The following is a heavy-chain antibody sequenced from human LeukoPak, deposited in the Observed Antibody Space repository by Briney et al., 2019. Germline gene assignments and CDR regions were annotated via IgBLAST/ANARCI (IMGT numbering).Heavy chain of an antibody. CDR2: INHSGST. V-gene: IGHV4-34*01. D-gene: IGHD6-6*01. Sequence: SETLSLTCADYGGSFSGYYWSWIRQPPGKGLEWIGEINHSGSTNYNPSLKSRVTISVDTSKNQFSLKLSSVTAADTAVYYCARIRLGSSSFCDYWGQGTLVTVSS. J-gene: IGHJ4*02. CDR3: ARIRLGSSSFCDY. CDR1: GGSFSGYY.